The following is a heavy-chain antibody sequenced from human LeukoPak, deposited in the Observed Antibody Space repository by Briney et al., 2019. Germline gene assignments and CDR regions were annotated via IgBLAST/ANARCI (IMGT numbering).Heavy chain of an antibody. CDR1: GFTFSSCA. Sequence: PGGSLRLSCEASGFTFSSCALSWVRQAPGKGLEWVSAISGGGGKTWYADSVKGRFTISRDNSKNTLYPQMNSLRAEDTALYYFAKDPIVFNSGDYYLGAFNIWGQGAMVTVSS. CDR2: ISGGGGKT. V-gene: IGHV3-23*01. D-gene: IGHD2-21*02. CDR3: AKDPIVFNSGDYYLGAFNI. J-gene: IGHJ3*02.